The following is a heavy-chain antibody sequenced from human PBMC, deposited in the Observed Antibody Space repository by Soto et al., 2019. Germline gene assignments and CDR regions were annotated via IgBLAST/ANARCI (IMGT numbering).Heavy chain of an antibody. D-gene: IGHD4-4*01. CDR3: ASVGHLAASTYIWMHV. Sequence: GGSLRLSCAASGFGVNSNYMSWVRQAPGKGLECVSVLSGDGSPTYVDSVKSRFTISRDDSKNTVYLQMSSLGAEDTAVYYCASVGHLAASTYIWMHVWGHGPPVT. V-gene: IGHV3-53*01. J-gene: IGHJ6*02. CDR2: LSGDGSP. CDR1: GFGVNSNY.